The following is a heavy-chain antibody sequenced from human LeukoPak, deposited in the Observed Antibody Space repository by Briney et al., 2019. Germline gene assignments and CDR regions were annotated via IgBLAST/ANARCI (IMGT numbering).Heavy chain of an antibody. CDR2: IIPIPGIA. D-gene: IGHD3-3*01. CDR1: GGTFSSYT. V-gene: IGHV1-69*10. Sequence: GASVKVACKASGGTFSSYTISWVRQAPGQGLEWMGGIIPIPGIANYAQKFEGRVTITADKSTSTAHMELSSLRSEDTAVYYCARAPYSYYDFWSGYYYFDYWGQGTLVTVSS. J-gene: IGHJ4*02. CDR3: ARAPYSYYDFWSGYYYFDY.